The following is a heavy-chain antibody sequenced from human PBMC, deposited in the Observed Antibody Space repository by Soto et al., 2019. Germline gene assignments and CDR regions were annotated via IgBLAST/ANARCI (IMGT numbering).Heavy chain of an antibody. V-gene: IGHV3-23*01. CDR2: ISGSGGST. J-gene: IGHJ6*02. D-gene: IGHD3-3*01. CDR3: AKTNYDFCSGYFSDYYYYYGMDV. Sequence: EVQLLESGGGLVQPGGSLRLSCAASGFTFSSYAMSWVRQAPGKGLEWVSAISGSGGSTYYADSVKGRFTISRDNSKNTLYLQMNSLRAEDTAVYYCAKTNYDFCSGYFSDYYYYYGMDVWGQGTTVTVSS. CDR1: GFTFSSYA.